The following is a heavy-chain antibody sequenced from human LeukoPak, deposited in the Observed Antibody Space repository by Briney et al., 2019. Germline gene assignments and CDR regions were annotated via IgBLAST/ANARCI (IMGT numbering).Heavy chain of an antibody. Sequence: ASVKVSCKASGYTFTSYDINWVRQATGQGLEWMGWMNPNSGNTGYAQKFQGRVTMTRNTSISTAYMELSSLRSEDTAVYYCARERGFGELLDYWGQGTLVTVSS. CDR2: MNPNSGNT. V-gene: IGHV1-8*01. CDR3: ARERGFGELLDY. CDR1: GYTFTSYD. J-gene: IGHJ4*02. D-gene: IGHD3-10*01.